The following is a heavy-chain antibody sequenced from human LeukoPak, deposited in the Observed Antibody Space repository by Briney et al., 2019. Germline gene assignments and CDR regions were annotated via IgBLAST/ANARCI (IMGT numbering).Heavy chain of an antibody. CDR3: ATQRPYDSSGYYWSDY. Sequence: PSETLSLTCAVYGGSFSGYYRSWIRQPPGKGLEWIGEINHSGSTNYDPSLKSRVTISVDTSKNQFSLKLSSVTAADTAVYYCATQRPYDSSGYYWSDYWGQGTLVTVSS. J-gene: IGHJ4*02. V-gene: IGHV4-34*01. CDR2: INHSGST. D-gene: IGHD3-22*01. CDR1: GGSFSGYY.